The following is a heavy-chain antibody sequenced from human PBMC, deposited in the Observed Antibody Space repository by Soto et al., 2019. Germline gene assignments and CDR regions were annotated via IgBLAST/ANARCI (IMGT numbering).Heavy chain of an antibody. V-gene: IGHV4-30-2*01. Sequence: SETLSLTCAVSGGSISSGGYSWSWIRQPPGKGLEWIGYIYHSGSTYYNPSLKSRVTISVDRSKNQFSLKLSSVTAADTAVYYCARVEYQYYDSSGYYLTKPRYYFDYWGQGTLVTVSS. CDR1: GGSISSGGYS. CDR3: ARVEYQYYDSSGYYLTKPRYYFDY. D-gene: IGHD3-22*01. CDR2: IYHSGST. J-gene: IGHJ4*02.